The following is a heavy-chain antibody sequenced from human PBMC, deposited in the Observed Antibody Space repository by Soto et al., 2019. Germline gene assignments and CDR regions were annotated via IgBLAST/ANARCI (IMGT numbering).Heavy chain of an antibody. CDR3: ASHFFYISGYYSRYYYYYGMDV. CDR2: INWNGGST. Sequence: GGSLRLSCAASGFTFDDYGMSWVRQAPGKGLEWVSGINWNGGSTGYADSVKGRFTISRDNAKNSLYLQMNSLRAEDLALYYCASHFFYISGYYSRYYYYYGMDVWGQGTTVTVSS. V-gene: IGHV3-20*04. CDR1: GFTFDDYG. D-gene: IGHD3-22*01. J-gene: IGHJ6*02.